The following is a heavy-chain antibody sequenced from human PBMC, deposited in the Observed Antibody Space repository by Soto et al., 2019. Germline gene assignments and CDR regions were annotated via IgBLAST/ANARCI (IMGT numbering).Heavy chain of an antibody. D-gene: IGHD6-19*01. CDR2: IYHSGST. V-gene: IGHV4-31*03. J-gene: IGHJ4*02. CDR3: ARFNSRSGTEYFDY. Sequence: QVKLQESGPGLVQPAQTLSLSCTFSGGSITSGGIYWSWLRQHPRQGLEWIGYIYHSGSTTYNPSLTSRVTISVDTSKNQFSLTVTSLTVADTAVYYCARFNSRSGTEYFDYWGQGTLVTVSS. CDR1: GGSITSGGIY.